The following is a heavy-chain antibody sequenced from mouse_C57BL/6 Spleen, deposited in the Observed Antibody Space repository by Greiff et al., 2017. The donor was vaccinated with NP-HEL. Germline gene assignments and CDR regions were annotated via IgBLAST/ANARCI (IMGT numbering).Heavy chain of an antibody. Sequence: QVQLQQSGPELVKPGASVKISCKASGYAFSSSWMNWVKQRPGKGLEGIGRFYPGDGDTNYNGKFKGKATLTADKSSSTAYMQLSSLTSEDSAVYFCARSGDYDRNFDYWGQGTTLTVSS. CDR3: ARSGDYDRNFDY. V-gene: IGHV1-82*01. CDR1: GYAFSSSW. D-gene: IGHD2-4*01. CDR2: FYPGDGDT. J-gene: IGHJ2*01.